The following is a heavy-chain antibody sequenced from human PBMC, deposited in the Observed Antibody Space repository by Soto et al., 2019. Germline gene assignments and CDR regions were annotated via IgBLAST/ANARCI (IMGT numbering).Heavy chain of an antibody. CDR3: AKSFDGAAIPEGHY. CDR1: GFTFSTHG. Sequence: PGGSLRLSCAASGFTFSTHGMHWVRQAPGKGLEWVAVVSHDGSNTYYADSVKGRFTISRDNSKSTLYLQMNSLRAEDTAVYYCAKSFDGAAIPEGHYWGRGTLVTVYS. J-gene: IGHJ4*02. CDR2: VSHDGSNT. V-gene: IGHV3-30*18. D-gene: IGHD2-2*02.